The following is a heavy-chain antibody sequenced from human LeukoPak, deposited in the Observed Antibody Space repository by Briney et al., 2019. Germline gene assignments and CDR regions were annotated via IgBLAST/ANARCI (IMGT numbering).Heavy chain of an antibody. Sequence: PGGSLRLSCVVSGFTFSSYAMSWVRQAPGKGLEWVSFIGGSGSNTYYADSVKGRFTISRDNSKNTLYLQMNSLRAEDTAVYYCARANRDPYCGGDCYPYYFDYWGQGTLVTVSS. CDR3: ARANRDPYCGGDCYPYYFDY. J-gene: IGHJ4*02. D-gene: IGHD2-21*02. CDR2: IGGSGSNT. V-gene: IGHV3-23*01. CDR1: GFTFSSYA.